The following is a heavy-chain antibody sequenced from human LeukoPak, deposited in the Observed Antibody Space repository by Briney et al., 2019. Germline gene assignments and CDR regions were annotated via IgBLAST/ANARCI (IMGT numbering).Heavy chain of an antibody. V-gene: IGHV3-23*01. CDR2: INGGGSTT. J-gene: IGHJ4*02. D-gene: IGHD1-14*01. Sequence: TGGSLRLSCAASGFTFRRYAMTWVRQAPGKGLEWVSGINGGGSTTYYADSVKGRFTISRDSSNNTLNLQMNGLRAEDTAIYYCARRTADYYFDYWGQGTLVTVSS. CDR3: ARRTADYYFDY. CDR1: GFTFRRYA.